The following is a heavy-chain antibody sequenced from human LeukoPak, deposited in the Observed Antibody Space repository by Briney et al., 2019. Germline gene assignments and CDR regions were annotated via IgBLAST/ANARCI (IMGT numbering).Heavy chain of an antibody. D-gene: IGHD3-3*01. J-gene: IGHJ4*02. CDR2: IYHSGST. CDR3: AASYDFWSGPTDY. Sequence: PSETLSLTCTVSGGSISSGGYYWSWIPQPPGKGLEWIGYIYHSGSTYYNLSLKSRVTISVDRSKNQFSLKLSSVTAADTAVYYCAASYDFWSGPTDYWGQGTLVTVSS. V-gene: IGHV4-30-2*01. CDR1: GGSISSGGYY.